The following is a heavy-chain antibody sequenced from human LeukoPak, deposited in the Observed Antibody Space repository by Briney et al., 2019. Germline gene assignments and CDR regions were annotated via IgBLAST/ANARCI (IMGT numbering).Heavy chain of an antibody. J-gene: IGHJ4*02. CDR2: IRYDGSNK. Sequence: GGSLRLSCAASGFTFSSYGLHWVRQAPGKGLEWVAFIRYDGSNKYYADSVKGRFTISRDNSKNTLFLQMNSLRADDTAVYYCAKDLPEYYGSGSYGFDYWGQRTLVTVSS. D-gene: IGHD3-10*01. CDR1: GFTFSSYG. V-gene: IGHV3-30*02. CDR3: AKDLPEYYGSGSYGFDY.